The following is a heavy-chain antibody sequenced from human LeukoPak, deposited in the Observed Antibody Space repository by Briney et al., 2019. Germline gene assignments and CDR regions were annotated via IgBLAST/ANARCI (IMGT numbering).Heavy chain of an antibody. CDR2: IIPIFGTA. CDR3: AALGVGAGWFDP. J-gene: IGHJ5*02. V-gene: IGHV1-69*13. CDR1: GGTFSSYA. Sequence: SVKVSCKASGGTFSSYAISWVRQAPGQGLEWMGGIIPIFGTANYAQKFQGRVTITADESTSTAYMELSSLRSEDTAVYYCAALGVGAGWFDPWGQGTLVTASS. D-gene: IGHD3-16*01.